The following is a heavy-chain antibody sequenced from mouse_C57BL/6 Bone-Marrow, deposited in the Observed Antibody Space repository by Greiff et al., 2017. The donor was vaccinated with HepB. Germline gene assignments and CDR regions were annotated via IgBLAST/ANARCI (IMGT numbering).Heavy chain of an antibody. CDR3: ARGLYYTWFAY. CDR1: GFTFSDFY. CDR2: SRNKANDYTT. J-gene: IGHJ3*01. Sequence: EVKLMESGGGLVQSGRSLRLSCATSGFTFSDFYMEWVRQAPGKGLEWIAASRNKANDYTTEYSASVKGRFIVSRDTSQSILYLQMNALRAEDTAIYYCARGLYYTWFAYWGQGTLVTVSA. V-gene: IGHV7-1*01. D-gene: IGHD2-1*01.